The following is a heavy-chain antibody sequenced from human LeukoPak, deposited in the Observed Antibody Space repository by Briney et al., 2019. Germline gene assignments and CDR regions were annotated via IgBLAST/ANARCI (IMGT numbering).Heavy chain of an antibody. D-gene: IGHD3-16*01. V-gene: IGHV1-18*01. Sequence: GASVKVSCKATGDTSTNYAIVWVRQAPGQGLEWMGWIGAFNGYTNYAQKLQGRVTLTTDPSTSTVYMHLRSLRPDDTAVYYCAREMGARAWFDPWGQGTLVTVSS. CDR1: GDTSTNYA. CDR2: IGAFNGYT. CDR3: AREMGARAWFDP. J-gene: IGHJ5*02.